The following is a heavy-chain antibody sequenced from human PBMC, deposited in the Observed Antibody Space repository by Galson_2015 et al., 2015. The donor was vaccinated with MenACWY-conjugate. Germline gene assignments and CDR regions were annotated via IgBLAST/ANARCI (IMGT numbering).Heavy chain of an antibody. J-gene: IGHJ4*02. CDR3: VKTKPVLFDY. V-gene: IGHV3-64D*06. CDR2: ISSNGGTT. CDR1: GFTFSSYA. Sequence: SLRLSCAASGFTFSSYAMHWVRQAPGKGLEYVSAISSNGGTTYYTDSVKGRFTTSRDNSKNALYLQMSSLRAEDTAVYYWVKTKPVLFDYWGQGTLVTVSS. D-gene: IGHD6-6*01.